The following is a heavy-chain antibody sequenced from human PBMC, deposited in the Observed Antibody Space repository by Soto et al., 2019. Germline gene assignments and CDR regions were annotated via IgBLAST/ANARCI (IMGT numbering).Heavy chain of an antibody. CDR3: ARGPPGDSGYDSNY. CDR2: IYYSGST. Sequence: SETLSLTCTVSGGSISSGDYYWSWIRHPPGKGLEWIGYIYYSGSTYYNPSLKSRVTISVDTSKNQFSLKLSSVTAADTAVYYCARGPPGDSGYDSNYWGQGTLVTVSS. V-gene: IGHV4-30-4*01. D-gene: IGHD5-12*01. CDR1: GGSISSGDYY. J-gene: IGHJ4*02.